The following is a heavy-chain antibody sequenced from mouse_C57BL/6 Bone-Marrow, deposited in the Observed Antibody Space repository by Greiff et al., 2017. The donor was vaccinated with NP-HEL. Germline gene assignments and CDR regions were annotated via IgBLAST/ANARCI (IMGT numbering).Heavy chain of an antibody. CDR3: ARKAYYGRSYEFAY. J-gene: IGHJ3*01. CDR2: IDPSDSYT. D-gene: IGHD1-1*01. CDR1: GYTFTTYW. Sequence: VQLQQPGAELVKPGASVKLSCKASGYTFTTYWVQWVKQRPGQGLEWIGEIDPSDSYTNYNQKFKGKATLTVDTSSSTAYMQLSSLTSEDSAVYYCARKAYYGRSYEFAYWGQGTLVTVSA. V-gene: IGHV1-50*01.